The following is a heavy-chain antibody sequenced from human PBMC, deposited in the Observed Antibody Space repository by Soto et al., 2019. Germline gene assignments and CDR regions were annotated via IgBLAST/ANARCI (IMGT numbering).Heavy chain of an antibody. V-gene: IGHV4-39*01. Sequence: PSETLSLTCTVSGGSISSSSYYWGWIRQPPGKGLEWIGSIYYSGSTYYNPSLKSRVTISVDTSKNQISLKLSSVTAADTAVYYCARLTGGSSSSKHFDYWGQGTLVTVSS. D-gene: IGHD6-6*01. CDR1: GGSISSSSYY. J-gene: IGHJ4*02. CDR2: IYYSGST. CDR3: ARLTGGSSSSKHFDY.